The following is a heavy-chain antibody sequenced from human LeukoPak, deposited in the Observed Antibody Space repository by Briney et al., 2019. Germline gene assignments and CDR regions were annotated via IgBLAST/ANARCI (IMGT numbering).Heavy chain of an antibody. CDR3: AGYYDFWSGYYGDYYYYMDV. J-gene: IGHJ6*03. CDR2: IIPIFGTA. Sequence: SVKVSCKASGGTFSSYAISRVRQAPGQGLEWMGGIIPIFGTANYAQKFRGRVTITTDESTSTAYMELSSLRSEDAAVYYCAGYYDFWSGYYGDYYYYMDVWGKGTTVTVSS. CDR1: GGTFSSYA. D-gene: IGHD3-3*01. V-gene: IGHV1-69*05.